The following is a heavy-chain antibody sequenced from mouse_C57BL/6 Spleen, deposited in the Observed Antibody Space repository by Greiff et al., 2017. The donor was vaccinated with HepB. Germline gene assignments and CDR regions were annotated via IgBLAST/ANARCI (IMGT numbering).Heavy chain of an antibody. CDR2: IRLKSDNYTT. D-gene: IGHD2-1*01. V-gene: IGHV6-3*01. CDR3: TGGNWAY. J-gene: IGHJ3*01. CDR1: GFTFSNYW. Sequence: EVMLVESGGGLVQPGGSMKLSCVASGFTFSNYWMNWVRQSPEKGLEWVAQIRLKSDNYTTHYAESVKGRCTISRDDSKSSVYLQMNNLRAEDTGIYYCTGGNWAYWGQGTLVTVSA.